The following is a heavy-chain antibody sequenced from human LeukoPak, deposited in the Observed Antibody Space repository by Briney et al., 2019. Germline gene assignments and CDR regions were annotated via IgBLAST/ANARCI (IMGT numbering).Heavy chain of an antibody. D-gene: IGHD2-15*01. Sequence: GGPLRLPYAASGFNADDYAMHWVKQPTLKCLDKVSGSRWNRRNTGCGDSVTGRFTISRDNAKDALYLHMDRLRAEAMALHHRANSMGGGLGGAFNIWGQGTMVTVSS. V-gene: IGHV3-9*02. CDR3: ANSMGGGLGGAFNI. CDR2: SRWNRRNT. CDR1: GFNADDYA. J-gene: IGHJ3*02.